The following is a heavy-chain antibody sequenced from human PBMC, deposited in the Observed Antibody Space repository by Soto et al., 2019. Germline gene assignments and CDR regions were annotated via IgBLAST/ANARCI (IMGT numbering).Heavy chain of an antibody. CDR3: ASHKANLGFLRIISYVDL. D-gene: IGHD3-10*01. Sequence: GGSLRLSCAASGFTFSSYAMHWVRQAPGKGLEWVAVISYDGSNKYYADSVKCRFTISRDNSKNTLYLQMNSLRAEDTAVYYCASHKANLGFLRIISYVDLWGRGPLVTVSA. CDR2: ISYDGSNK. CDR1: GFTFSSYA. V-gene: IGHV3-30*04. J-gene: IGHJ2*01.